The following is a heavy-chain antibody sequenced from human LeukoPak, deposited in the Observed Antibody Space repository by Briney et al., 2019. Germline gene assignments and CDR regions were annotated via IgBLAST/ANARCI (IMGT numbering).Heavy chain of an antibody. D-gene: IGHD3-9*01. CDR1: GVSFSGYY. CDR2: INHSGST. CDR3: ARGYYDILTGPAGWFDP. Sequence: KPSETLSLTCAVYGVSFSGYYWSWIRQPPGKGLEWLGEINHSGSTNYNPSLKSRVTISVDTSKNQFSLKLSSVTAADTAVYYCARGYYDILTGPAGWFDPWGQGTLVTVSS. J-gene: IGHJ5*02. V-gene: IGHV4-34*01.